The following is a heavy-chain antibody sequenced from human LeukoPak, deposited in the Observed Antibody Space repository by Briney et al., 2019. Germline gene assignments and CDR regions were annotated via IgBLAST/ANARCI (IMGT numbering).Heavy chain of an antibody. J-gene: IGHJ4*02. CDR2: ISAYNGNT. Sequence: WMGWISAYNGNTNYAQKLQGRVTMTTDTSTSTAYMELRSLRSDDTAVYYCARDRLSGSQDYWGQGTLVTVSS. D-gene: IGHD1-26*01. CDR3: ARDRLSGSQDY. V-gene: IGHV1-18*01.